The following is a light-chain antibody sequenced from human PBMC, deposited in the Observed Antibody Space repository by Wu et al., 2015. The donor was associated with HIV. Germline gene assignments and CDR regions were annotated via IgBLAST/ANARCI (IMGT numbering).Light chain of an antibody. Sequence: DIQLTQSPSFLSASVGDRVSITCRASQDISTYLAWYQQKPGKAPKLLIYAASTLQSGVSSRFSGSGSGTEFTLTISSLQPEDFATYYCQQLNSYPLTFGGGTKVEI. V-gene: IGKV1-9*01. CDR1: QDISTY. CDR3: QQLNSYPLT. CDR2: AAS. J-gene: IGKJ4*01.